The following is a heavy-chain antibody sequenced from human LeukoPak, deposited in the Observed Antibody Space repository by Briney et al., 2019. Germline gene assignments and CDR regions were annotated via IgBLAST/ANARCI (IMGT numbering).Heavy chain of an antibody. D-gene: IGHD3-9*01. J-gene: IGHJ2*01. CDR3: ARSMKTGYSGLDL. V-gene: IGHV3-21*01. Sequence: PGGSLRLSCAASGFTFSSYSMNWVRQAPGKGLEWVSSISSSSSYIYYADSVKGRFTISRDNAKNSLYLQMNSLRAEDTAVYYCARSMKTGYSGLDLWGRGTLVTVSS. CDR1: GFTFSSYS. CDR2: ISSSSSYI.